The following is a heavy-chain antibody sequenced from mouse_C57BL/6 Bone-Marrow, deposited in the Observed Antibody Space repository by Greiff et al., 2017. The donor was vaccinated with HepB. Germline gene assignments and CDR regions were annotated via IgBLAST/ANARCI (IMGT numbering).Heavy chain of an antibody. CDR3: TRRELYDYDGFAY. Sequence: VQLQQSGAELVRPGASVTLSCKASGYTFTDYEMHWVKQTPVHGLEWIGAIDPETGGTAYNQKFKGKAILTADKSSSTAYMELRSLTSEDSAVYYCTRRELYDYDGFAYWGQGTLVTVSA. V-gene: IGHV1-15*01. J-gene: IGHJ3*01. CDR2: IDPETGGT. CDR1: GYTFTDYE. D-gene: IGHD2-4*01.